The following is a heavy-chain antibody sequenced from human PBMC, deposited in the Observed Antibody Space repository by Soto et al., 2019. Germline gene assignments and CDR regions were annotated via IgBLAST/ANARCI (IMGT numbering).Heavy chain of an antibody. CDR1: GGSIVTVGHY. J-gene: IGHJ4*02. CDR2: IYHTGST. CDR3: ARATGTLRSRNCDY. V-gene: IGHV4-31*03. Sequence: SETLSLTCSVSGGSIVTVGHYCTWIRQPPWKGLEWIGSIYHTGSTYYSKSLRSRLTMSVDTSKSQFSLRLSSVTAADTAVYYCARATGTLRSRNCDYWGQGSLVTVSS. D-gene: IGHD1-1*01.